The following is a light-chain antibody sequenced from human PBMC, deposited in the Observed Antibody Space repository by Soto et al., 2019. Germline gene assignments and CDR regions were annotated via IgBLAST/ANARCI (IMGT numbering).Light chain of an antibody. CDR2: GAS. Sequence: EIVLTQSPGTLSLSPGERATLSCRASQSVPSSYSAWYQQKPGQAPRLLIYGASSRATGIPDRFSGSGSGTDFTLTISRLEPEDLAVYYCQQYGSASWTFGQGTKVEIK. V-gene: IGKV3-20*01. J-gene: IGKJ1*01. CDR1: QSVPSSY. CDR3: QQYGSASWT.